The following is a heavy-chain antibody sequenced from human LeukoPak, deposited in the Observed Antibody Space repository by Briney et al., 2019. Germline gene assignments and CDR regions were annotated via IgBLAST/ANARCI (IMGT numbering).Heavy chain of an antibody. V-gene: IGHV4-38-2*02. J-gene: IGHJ5*02. CDR3: ARVSTDWFDP. CDR1: GYSISSGYY. CDR2: IYHSGST. Sequence: SETLSLTCTVSGYSISSGYYWGWIRQPPGKGLEWIGSIYHSGSTYYNPSLKSRVTISVDTSKNQFSLKLSSVTAADTAVYYCARVSTDWFDPWGQGTLVTVSS.